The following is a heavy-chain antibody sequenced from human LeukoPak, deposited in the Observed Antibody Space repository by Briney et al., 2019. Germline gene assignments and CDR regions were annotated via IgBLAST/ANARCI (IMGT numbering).Heavy chain of an antibody. CDR3: AREPSGWYVDY. CDR1: GFTFSDHS. Sequence: GGSLRRSCATSGFTFSDHSINWVRQAPGKGLEWVSYISGSSNYTNYADSVKGRFTISRDNAKTSVYLQMNSLRADDTAVYYCAREPSGWYVDYWGQGTLVTVSS. D-gene: IGHD6-19*01. CDR2: ISGSSNYT. J-gene: IGHJ4*02. V-gene: IGHV3-21*01.